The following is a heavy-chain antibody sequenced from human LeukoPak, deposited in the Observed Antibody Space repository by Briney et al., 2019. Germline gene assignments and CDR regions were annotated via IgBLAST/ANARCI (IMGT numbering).Heavy chain of an antibody. V-gene: IGHV4-34*01. D-gene: IGHD1-1*01. CDR2: MNHSGNT. CDR3: ARSAGTMTP. CDR1: GGSFSGYY. Sequence: SETLSLTCAVYGGSFSGYYWNWIRQPPGKGLEWIGEMNHSGNTNCNPSLKSRVTISVDTSKKQVSLKLSSVTAADTAVYYCARSAGTMTPWGQGTLVTVSS. J-gene: IGHJ5*02.